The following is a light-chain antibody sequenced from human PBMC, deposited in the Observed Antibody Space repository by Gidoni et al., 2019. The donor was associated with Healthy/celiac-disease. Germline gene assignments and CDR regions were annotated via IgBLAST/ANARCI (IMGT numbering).Light chain of an antibody. J-gene: IGKJ4*01. V-gene: IGKV3-20*01. CDR2: GAS. Sequence: EIVLTQSPGTLSLSPGERATLSCRASQRVSSSYLAWYQQKPGQAPRLLIYGASIRATGIPDRFSGSGSGTDFTLTISRLEPEDFAVYYCQQYGSSPTFGGGTKVEIK. CDR1: QRVSSSY. CDR3: QQYGSSPT.